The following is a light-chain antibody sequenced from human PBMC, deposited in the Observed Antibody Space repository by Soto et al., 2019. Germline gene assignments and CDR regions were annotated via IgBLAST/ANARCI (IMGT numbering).Light chain of an antibody. Sequence: EIVMTQSPATLSVSPGERATLSCRASQSVDSKLAWYQQKPGQGPRLLIYGASSRATGIPARFSGSGSGTEFTLSISSLQAEDFAVYYCQRYSTWLWTFGQGTKVEI. CDR3: QRYSTWLWT. CDR1: QSVDSK. J-gene: IGKJ1*01. CDR2: GAS. V-gene: IGKV3-15*01.